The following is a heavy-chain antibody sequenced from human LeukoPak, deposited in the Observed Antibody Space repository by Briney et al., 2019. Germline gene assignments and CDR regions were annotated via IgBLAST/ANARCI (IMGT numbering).Heavy chain of an antibody. D-gene: IGHD3-10*01. J-gene: IGHJ3*02. Sequence: SVKVSCKASGGTFSSYAISWVRQAPGQGLEWMGGIIPIFGTANYAQKFQGRVTITADESTSTAYMELSSLRSEDTAVYYCAGTYCYGSGSYLGDAFDIWGQGTMVTVSS. CDR1: GGTFSSYA. V-gene: IGHV1-69*13. CDR2: IIPIFGTA. CDR3: AGTYCYGSGSYLGDAFDI.